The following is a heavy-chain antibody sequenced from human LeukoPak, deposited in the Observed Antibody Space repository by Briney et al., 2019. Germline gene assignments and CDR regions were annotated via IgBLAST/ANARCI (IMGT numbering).Heavy chain of an antibody. J-gene: IGHJ5*02. CDR3: ARELHLLYNWFDP. CDR1: NGSISSTNW. D-gene: IGHD4-11*01. CDR2: IYHSGTT. Sequence: SETLSLTCAVSNGSISSTNWWSWVRQSPGKGLEYIGEIYHSGTTNYNPSLKSRVTISVDTSKNQFSLKLSSVTAADTAVYYCARELHLLYNWFDPWGQGTLVTVSS. V-gene: IGHV4-4*02.